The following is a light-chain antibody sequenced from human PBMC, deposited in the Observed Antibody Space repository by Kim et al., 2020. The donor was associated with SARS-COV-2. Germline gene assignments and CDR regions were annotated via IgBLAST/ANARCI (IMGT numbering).Light chain of an antibody. CDR1: SLRSYY. CDR2: GKN. V-gene: IGLV3-19*01. CDR3: NSRDSSGNHLGV. Sequence: SSELTQDPAVSVALGQTVRITCQGDSLRSYYASWYQQKPGQAPVLVIYGKNNRPSGIPHRFSGSSSGNTASLTITGAQAEDEADYYCNSRDSSGNHLGVFGGGTQLTVL. J-gene: IGLJ2*01.